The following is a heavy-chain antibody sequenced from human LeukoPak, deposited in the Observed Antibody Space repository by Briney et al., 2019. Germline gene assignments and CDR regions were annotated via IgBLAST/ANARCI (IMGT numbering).Heavy chain of an antibody. J-gene: IGHJ6*02. CDR3: ARSHYDFWSGYYTYYYGMDV. Sequence: SETLSLTCAVYGGSFSGYYWSWIRQPPGKGLEWIGEINHSGSTNYNPSLRSRVTISVDTSKNQFSLKLSSVTAADTAVYYCARSHYDFWSGYYTYYYGMDVWGQGTTVTVSS. CDR1: GGSFSGYY. D-gene: IGHD3-3*01. V-gene: IGHV4-34*01. CDR2: INHSGST.